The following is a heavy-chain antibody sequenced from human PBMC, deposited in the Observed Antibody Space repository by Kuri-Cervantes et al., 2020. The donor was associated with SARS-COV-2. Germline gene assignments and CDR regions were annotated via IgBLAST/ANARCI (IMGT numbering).Heavy chain of an antibody. CDR2: IKQDGSEK. D-gene: IGHD3-16*02. V-gene: IGHV3-7*03. Sequence: GESLKISCAASGFTFSSYWMSWVRQAPGKGLEWVANIKQDGSEKYYVDSVKGRLTISRDNAKNSLYLQMNSLRAEDTAVYYCTTRVRDYVWGSYRYIDYWGQGTLVTVSS. J-gene: IGHJ4*02. CDR3: TTRVRDYVWGSYRYIDY. CDR1: GFTFSSYW.